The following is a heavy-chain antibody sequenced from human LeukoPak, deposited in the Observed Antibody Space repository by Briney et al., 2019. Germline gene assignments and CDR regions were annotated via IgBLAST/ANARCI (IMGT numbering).Heavy chain of an antibody. CDR3: AKVRGVERGSLDY. CDR1: GFTFTSYA. CDR2: INSGDRT. V-gene: IGHV3-23*01. D-gene: IGHD3-10*01. J-gene: IGHJ4*02. Sequence: GGSLRLSCAASGFTFTSYAMSWVRQALGKGLEWVSLINSGDRTYYADSVKGRFTFSRDNSKNTLYLQLNSLRAEDTAVYYCAKVRGVERGSLDYWGQGTLVTVSS.